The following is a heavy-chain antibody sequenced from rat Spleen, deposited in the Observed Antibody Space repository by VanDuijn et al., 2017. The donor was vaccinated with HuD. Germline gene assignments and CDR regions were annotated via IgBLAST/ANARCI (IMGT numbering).Heavy chain of an antibody. V-gene: IGHV2S13*01. Sequence: QVQLKESGPGLMQPSQTLSLTCIVSGFSLTNYHVHWVRQSPGKGLEWMAVIWSGGNTDYNSALKSRLSISRDTSKSQVFLKVNSLKTEYTGIYYCTRNYAYYYDGSYHGGFDYWGQGVMVTVSS. D-gene: IGHD1-12*02. J-gene: IGHJ2*01. CDR3: TRNYAYYYDGSYHGGFDY. CDR1: GFSLTNYH. CDR2: IWSGGNT.